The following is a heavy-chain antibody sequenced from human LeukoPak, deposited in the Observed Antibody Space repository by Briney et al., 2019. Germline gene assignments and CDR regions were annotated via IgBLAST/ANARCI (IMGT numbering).Heavy chain of an antibody. CDR1: GYTFTSYG. CDR3: ARHPSSLGLEYFDC. D-gene: IGHD3-3*01. J-gene: IGHJ4*02. Sequence: ASVKVSCKASGYTFTSYGISRVRQAPGPGLEWTGWISAYIGYTNYAQQLQGRVTMPTATSPSTAYMELRSLRSDDTAVYYCARHPSSLGLEYFDCWGQGSLVTVSS. CDR2: ISAYIGYT. V-gene: IGHV1-18*01.